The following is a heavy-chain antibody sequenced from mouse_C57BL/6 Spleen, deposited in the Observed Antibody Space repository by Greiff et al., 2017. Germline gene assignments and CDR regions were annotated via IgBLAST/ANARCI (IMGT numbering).Heavy chain of an antibody. Sequence: QVQLQQPGTELVKPGASVKLSCKASGYTFTSYWMHWVKQRPGQGLEWLGNINPSNGGTNYNEKFKSKATLTVDKSSSTSYRQLSSRTSDVSAVYYCANSHHLGFAYWGQGTLVTVSA. CDR1: GYTFTSYW. CDR2: INPSNGGT. D-gene: IGHD4-1*01. V-gene: IGHV1-53*01. J-gene: IGHJ3*01. CDR3: ANSHHLGFAY.